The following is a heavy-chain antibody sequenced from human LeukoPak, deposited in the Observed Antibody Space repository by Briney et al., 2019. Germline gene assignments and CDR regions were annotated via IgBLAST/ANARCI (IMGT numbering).Heavy chain of an antibody. D-gene: IGHD3-10*01. CDR1: GGSVSSGSYY. V-gene: IGHV4-61*01. CDR3: ARVTMVRGVISSYYFDY. J-gene: IGHJ4*02. CDR2: IYYSGST. Sequence: SETLSLTCTVSGGSVSSGSYYWSWIRQPPGKGLEWIGYIYYSGSTNYNPSLKSRVTTSVDTSKNQFSLKLSSVTAADTAVYYCARVTMVRGVISSYYFDYWGQGTLVTVSS.